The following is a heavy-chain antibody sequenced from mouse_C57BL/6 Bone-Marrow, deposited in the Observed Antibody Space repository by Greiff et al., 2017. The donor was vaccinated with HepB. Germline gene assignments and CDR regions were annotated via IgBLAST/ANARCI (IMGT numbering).Heavy chain of an antibody. Sequence: VQLKQSGAELVRPGASVKLSCTASGFNIKDDYMHWVKQRPDQGLEWIGWIDPENGDTEYASKFQGKATITADTSSNTAYLQLSSLTSEDTAVYYCTTFYDYYFDYWGQGTTLTVSS. CDR3: TTFYDYYFDY. D-gene: IGHD2-4*01. J-gene: IGHJ2*01. CDR2: IDPENGDT. V-gene: IGHV14-4*01. CDR1: GFNIKDDY.